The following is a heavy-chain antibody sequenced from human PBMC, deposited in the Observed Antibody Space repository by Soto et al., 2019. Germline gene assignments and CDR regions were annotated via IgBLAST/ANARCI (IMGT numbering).Heavy chain of an antibody. D-gene: IGHD6-19*01. CDR3: ARVRGIAVAGTDPDYYYYGMDV. CDR2: TYYRSKWYN. V-gene: IGHV6-1*01. J-gene: IGHJ6*02. Sequence: SQTLSLTCAISGDSVSSNSAAWNWIRQSPSRGLEWLGRTYYRSKWYNDYAVSVKSRLTINPGTSKNQFSLQLNSVTPEDTAVYYCARVRGIAVAGTDPDYYYYGMDVWGQGTTVTVS. CDR1: GDSVSSNSAA.